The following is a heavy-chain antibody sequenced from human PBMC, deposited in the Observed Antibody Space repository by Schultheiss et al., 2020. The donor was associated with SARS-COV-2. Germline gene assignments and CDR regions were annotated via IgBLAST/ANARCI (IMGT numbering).Heavy chain of an antibody. J-gene: IGHJ6*02. Sequence: SETLSLTCTVSGGSISSGDYYWSWIRQPPGKGLEWIGYIYYSGSTYYNPSLKSRVTISVDTSKNQFSLKLSSVTAADTAVYYCARDHPLKGMDVWGQGTTGTVSS. CDR3: ARDHPLKGMDV. V-gene: IGHV4-30-4*01. CDR2: IYYSGST. CDR1: GGSISSGDYY.